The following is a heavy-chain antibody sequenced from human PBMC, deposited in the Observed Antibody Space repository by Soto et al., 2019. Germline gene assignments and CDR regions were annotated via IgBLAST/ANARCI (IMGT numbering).Heavy chain of an antibody. J-gene: IGHJ3*02. CDR1: GFTFSSYA. D-gene: IGHD2-21*01. CDR2: ISGSGGST. V-gene: IGHV3-23*01. Sequence: GGSLRLSCAASGFTFSSYAMSWVRQAPGKGLEWVSAISGSGGSTYYADSVKGRFTISRDNSKNTLYLQMNSLRAEDTAVYYCAKDPTVTHIVVAPDRGDAFDIWGQGTMVTVSS. CDR3: AKDPTVTHIVVAPDRGDAFDI.